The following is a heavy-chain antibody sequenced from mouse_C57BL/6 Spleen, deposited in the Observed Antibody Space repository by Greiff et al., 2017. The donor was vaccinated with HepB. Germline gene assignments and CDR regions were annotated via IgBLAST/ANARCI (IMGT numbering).Heavy chain of an antibody. V-gene: IGHV2-2*01. J-gene: IGHJ1*03. Sequence: VQLQQSGPGLVQPSQSLSITCTVSGFSLTSYGVHWVRQSPGKGLEWLGVIWSGGSTDYNAAFISRLSISKDNSKSQVFFKMNSLQADDTAIYYCARRDPGWYFDVWGTGTTVTVSS. CDR1: GFSLTSYG. CDR3: ARRDPGWYFDV. CDR2: IWSGGST.